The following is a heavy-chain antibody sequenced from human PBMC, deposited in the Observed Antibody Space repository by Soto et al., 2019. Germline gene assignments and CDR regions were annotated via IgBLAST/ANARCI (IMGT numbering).Heavy chain of an antibody. CDR2: ISWNSGSI. D-gene: IGHD6-13*01. CDR3: AKSNSWGIAAAGTEGGSNNWFDP. CDR1: GFTFDDYA. J-gene: IGHJ5*02. V-gene: IGHV3-9*01. Sequence: GGSLRLSCAASGFTFDDYAMHWVRQAPGKGLEWVSGISWNSGSIGYADSVKGRFTISRDNAKNSLYLQMNSLRAEDTALYYCAKSNSWGIAAAGTEGGSNNWFDPWGQGTLVTVSS.